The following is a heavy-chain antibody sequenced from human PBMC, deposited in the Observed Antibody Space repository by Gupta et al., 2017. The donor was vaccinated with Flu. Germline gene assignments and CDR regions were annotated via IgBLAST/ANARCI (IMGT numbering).Heavy chain of an antibody. J-gene: IGHJ4*02. Sequence: CAASGFTLSREDMSWVRQAPGRGLEWVSFSSSSAGTYYGDPVRGRFTIDRENAKNSLYLQMSGLRDEDTAVYYCARGHWANWGQGTLVTVSS. CDR3: ARGHWAN. CDR1: GFTLSRED. D-gene: IGHD3-16*01. CDR2: SSSSAGT. V-gene: IGHV3-48*03.